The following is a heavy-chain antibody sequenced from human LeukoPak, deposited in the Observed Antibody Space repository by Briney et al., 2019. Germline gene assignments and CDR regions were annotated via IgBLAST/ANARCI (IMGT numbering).Heavy chain of an antibody. J-gene: IGHJ4*02. CDR2: IYYSGST. D-gene: IGHD4-23*01. CDR1: GGSITSYY. V-gene: IGHV4-59*01. CDR3: ARGSSFRTYGGLYHLDY. Sequence: SETLSLTCTDPGGSITSYYRGWVRQPPGKGLEWIGYIYYSGSTNYNPSLKSRVTISVDTSKNQFSLKLSSVTAADTAVYYCARGSSFRTYGGLYHLDYWGQGTLVTVSS.